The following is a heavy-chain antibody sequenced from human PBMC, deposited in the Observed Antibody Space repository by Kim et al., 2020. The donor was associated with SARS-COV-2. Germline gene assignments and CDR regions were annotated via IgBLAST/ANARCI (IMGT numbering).Heavy chain of an antibody. CDR3: TRDRTAAAINNGPLEY. J-gene: IGHJ4*02. V-gene: IGHV3-33*08. CDR1: GFTFSSYG. D-gene: IGHD6-13*01. CDR2: IWYDGSNE. Sequence: GGSLRLSCAASGFTFSSYGMHWVRQAPGKGLEWVAIIWYDGSNEHYADSVKGRFIISRDNFKNTLYLQMNSLRAEDTALYYCTRDRTAAAINNGPLEYWGRGSLVIVSS.